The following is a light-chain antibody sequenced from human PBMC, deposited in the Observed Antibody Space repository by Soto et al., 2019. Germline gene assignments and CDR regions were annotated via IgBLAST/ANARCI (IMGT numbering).Light chain of an antibody. J-gene: IGKJ1*01. V-gene: IGKV1-39*01. CDR1: QNISNY. CDR3: QESASTRWA. CDR2: AAS. Sequence: DIQLTPSPSSLTASVGDSVSIACRASQNISNYLNWNQQNSGKAPKLLIYAASNLQSGVSSRFSGSGSGTDFTLTISTLQPEDFATYYCQESASTRWAFGQGTKGDIK.